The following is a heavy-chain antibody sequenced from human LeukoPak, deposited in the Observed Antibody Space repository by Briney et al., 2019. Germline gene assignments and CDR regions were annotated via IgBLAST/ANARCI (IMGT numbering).Heavy chain of an antibody. CDR2: IYYSGST. D-gene: IGHD3-9*01. V-gene: IGHV4-59*01. CDR1: GGSISSYY. CDR3: ARGDYDILTGAI. J-gene: IGHJ3*02. Sequence: PSETLSLTCTVSGGSISSYYWSWIRQPPGKGLEWIGYIYYSGSTNYNPSLKSRVTISVDTSKNQFSLKLSSVTAADTAVYYCARGDYDILTGAIWGQGTMVTVSS.